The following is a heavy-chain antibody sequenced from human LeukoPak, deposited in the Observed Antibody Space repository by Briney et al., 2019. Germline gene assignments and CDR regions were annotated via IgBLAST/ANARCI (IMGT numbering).Heavy chain of an antibody. CDR2: INPNSGGT. Sequence: GASVKVSCKASGYTFTGYYMHWVRQAPGQGLEWMGWINPNSGGTNYAQKFQGRVTMTRDTSISTAYMELRSLRSDDTAVYYCARVSDTYYYDSSRGFDYWGQGTLVTVSS. J-gene: IGHJ4*02. CDR3: ARVSDTYYYDSSRGFDY. CDR1: GYTFTGYY. D-gene: IGHD3-22*01. V-gene: IGHV1-2*02.